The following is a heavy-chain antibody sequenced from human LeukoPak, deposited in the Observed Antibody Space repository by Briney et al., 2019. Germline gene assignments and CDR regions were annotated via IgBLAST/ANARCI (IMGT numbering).Heavy chain of an antibody. Sequence: GGSLRLSCAASGFTFSSYGMHWVRQAPGKGLEWVAVISYDGSNKYYADSVKGRFTISRDNSKNTLYLQMNSLRAEDTAVYYCAKVTGYCSSTSCYWVTYGMDVWGQGTTVTVSS. V-gene: IGHV3-30*18. D-gene: IGHD2-2*01. CDR2: ISYDGSNK. CDR1: GFTFSSYG. J-gene: IGHJ6*02. CDR3: AKVTGYCSSTSCYWVTYGMDV.